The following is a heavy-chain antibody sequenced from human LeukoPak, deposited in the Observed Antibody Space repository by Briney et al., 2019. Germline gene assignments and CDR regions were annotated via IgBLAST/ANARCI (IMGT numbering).Heavy chain of an antibody. J-gene: IGHJ4*01. Sequence: PGGSLRLSCAASGFAFRNAWMSWVRQAPGKGLELVARISRSGETTYYADSVKGRFTISRDNSRDTVSLQMNSLRAEDTALFYCAKDFGYWPPFHYWGQGTLVTVSS. D-gene: IGHD5-12*01. CDR2: ISRSGETT. V-gene: IGHV3-23*01. CDR3: AKDFGYWPPFHY. CDR1: GFAFRNAW.